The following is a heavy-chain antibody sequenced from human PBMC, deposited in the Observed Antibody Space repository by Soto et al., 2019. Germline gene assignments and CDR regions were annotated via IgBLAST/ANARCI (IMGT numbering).Heavy chain of an antibody. Sequence: EVQLVESGGGLVKPGGSLRLSCAASGFTFSRYGTNWLRQAPGKGLEWVASISSSTSYVYYADSVKGRFSTSRDNAKNILYLEMYALRTEDTAVYYCARDPSEGRVGNWFESWGQGTLVTVSS. CDR1: GFTFSRYG. V-gene: IGHV3-21*06. CDR2: ISSSTSYV. D-gene: IGHD2-2*01. CDR3: ARDPSEGRVGNWFES. J-gene: IGHJ5*01.